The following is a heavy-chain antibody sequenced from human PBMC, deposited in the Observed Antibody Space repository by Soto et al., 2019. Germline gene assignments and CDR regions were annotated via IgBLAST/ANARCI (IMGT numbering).Heavy chain of an antibody. V-gene: IGHV4-59*01. CDR3: ASGGSSGWSRYFDL. CDR2: IYYSGST. D-gene: IGHD6-19*01. CDR1: GGSISSYY. J-gene: IGHJ2*01. Sequence: QVQLQESGPGLVKPSETLSLTCTVSGGSISSYYWSWIRQPPGKGLEWIGYIYYSGSTNYNPSLKSRVPMSVDTSKTQFALKLSSVTAADTAVYYCASGGSSGWSRYFDLWGRGTLVTVSS.